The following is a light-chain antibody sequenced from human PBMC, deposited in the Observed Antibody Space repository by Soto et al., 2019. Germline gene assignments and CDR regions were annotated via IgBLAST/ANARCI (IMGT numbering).Light chain of an antibody. CDR1: QSVSSN. CDR3: QQYHNWPPT. J-gene: IGKJ1*01. Sequence: EIVMTQSPATLSVSPGERATLSCRASQSVSSNLAWYQQKPGQAPRLLINSRSTRATGIPARFSGSGSGTDFTLTISSLQSEDFAVYYCQQYHNWPPTFGHGTKVEIK. CDR2: SRS. V-gene: IGKV3-15*01.